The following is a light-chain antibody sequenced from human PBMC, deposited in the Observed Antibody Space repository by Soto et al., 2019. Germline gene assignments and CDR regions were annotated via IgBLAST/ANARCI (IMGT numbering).Light chain of an antibody. J-gene: IGLJ2*01. CDR2: GNT. CDR3: QSYDSSLSGFV. CDR1: GSNIGAGYD. V-gene: IGLV1-40*01. Sequence: QLVLTQPPSVSGAPGQRVTISCTGSGSNIGAGYDVHWYQQFPGTAPKLLIYGNTNRPSGVPDRFSGSKSGTSASLAITGLQAEDEADYYCQSYDSSLSGFVFGGGTQLTVL.